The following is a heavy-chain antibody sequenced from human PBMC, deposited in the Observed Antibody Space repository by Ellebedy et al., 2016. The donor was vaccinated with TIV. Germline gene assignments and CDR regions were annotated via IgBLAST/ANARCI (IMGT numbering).Heavy chain of an antibody. CDR1: GFTFSRYW. V-gene: IGHV3-7*01. Sequence: GESLKISXAASGFTFSRYWMSWVRQAPGKGLEWVANIKQDGSEKYYVDSVKGRFTISRDNAENSLYLQVNSLRGEDTAVYYCARVGDTAVVTPYWYFDLWGRGTLVTVSS. D-gene: IGHD5-18*01. J-gene: IGHJ2*01. CDR2: IKQDGSEK. CDR3: ARVGDTAVVTPYWYFDL.